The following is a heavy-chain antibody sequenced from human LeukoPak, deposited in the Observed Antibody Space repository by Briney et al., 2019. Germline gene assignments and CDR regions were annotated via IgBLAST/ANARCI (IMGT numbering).Heavy chain of an antibody. V-gene: IGHV4-4*07. CDR2: IYTSGST. CDR3: ARDQGQLPNFDY. J-gene: IGHJ4*02. CDR1: GGSLSSYY. Sequence: SETLSLTCTVSGGSLSSYYWSWIRQPAGKGLEWIGRIYTSGSTNYNPSLKSRVTISVDKSKNQFSLKLSSVTAADTAVYYCARDQGQLPNFDYWGQGTLVTVSS. D-gene: IGHD5-18*01.